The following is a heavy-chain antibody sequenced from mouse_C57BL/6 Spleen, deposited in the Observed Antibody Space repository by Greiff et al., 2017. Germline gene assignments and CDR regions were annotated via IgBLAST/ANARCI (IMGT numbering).Heavy chain of an antibody. D-gene: IGHD1-1*01. CDR3: ARYGYYLDD. Sequence: VQLQQSGAELVKPGASVKLSCTASGFNINDYYMHWVKQRTEQGLEWIGRIDTEDCATNYAPKFQGKATITADKSSNTAYLQLSSLTSEDTAVYYCARYGYYLDDWGPGTTLTVSS. CDR1: GFNINDYY. V-gene: IGHV14-2*01. CDR2: IDTEDCAT. J-gene: IGHJ2*01.